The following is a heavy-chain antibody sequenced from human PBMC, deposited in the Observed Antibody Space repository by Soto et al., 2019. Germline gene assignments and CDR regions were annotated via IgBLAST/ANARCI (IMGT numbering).Heavy chain of an antibody. CDR1: GFTFRPYW. CDR2: IEGDGST. J-gene: IGHJ6*03. D-gene: IGHD3-16*01. CDR3: ARDSHYAMDV. Sequence: EVQLVESGGGLLQPGGSLRVSCTASGFTFRPYWIHWVRQVPGKGLVWVSRIEGDGSTTHADSVKGRFTVSRDNSKTTVYLQVNSLRAEDTAVYYCARDSHYAMDVWGKGATVTVSS. V-gene: IGHV3-74*01.